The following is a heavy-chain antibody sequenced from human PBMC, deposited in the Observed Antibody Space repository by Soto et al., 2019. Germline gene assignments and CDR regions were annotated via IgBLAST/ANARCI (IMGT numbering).Heavy chain of an antibody. D-gene: IGHD3-10*01. Sequence: PGGSLRLSCAASGFTFDDYAMHWVRQAPGKGLEWVSGISWNSGSIGYADSVKGRFTISRDNAKNSLYLQMNSLRAEDTALYYCAKDLDPSMGPKYFDYWGQGTLVTVSS. CDR2: ISWNSGSI. J-gene: IGHJ4*02. V-gene: IGHV3-9*01. CDR3: AKDLDPSMGPKYFDY. CDR1: GFTFDDYA.